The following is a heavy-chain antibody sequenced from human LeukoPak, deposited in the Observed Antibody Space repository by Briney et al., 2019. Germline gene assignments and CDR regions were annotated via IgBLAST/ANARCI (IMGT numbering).Heavy chain of an antibody. V-gene: IGHV3-74*01. Sequence: GGSLRLSCAASGFTFSGYWMHWVRQAPGKGLVWVSRINSDGSSTSYADSVKGRFTISRDNAKNTLYLQMNSLRAEDTAVYYCARDYGVQQLVSYYFDYWGQGTLVTVSS. D-gene: IGHD6-13*01. J-gene: IGHJ4*02. CDR1: GFTFSGYW. CDR2: INSDGSST. CDR3: ARDYGVQQLVSYYFDY.